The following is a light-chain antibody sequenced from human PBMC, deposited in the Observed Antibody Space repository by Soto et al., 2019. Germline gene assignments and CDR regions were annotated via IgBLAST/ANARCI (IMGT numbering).Light chain of an antibody. V-gene: IGLV2-11*01. CDR3: SAYTVSRTYV. CDR2: DVS. Sequence: QSALTQPRSVSGSPGQSVTISCTGTSSDVGGYNYVSWYQQHPGKAPKLMIYDVSKRPSGVPDRFSGSKSGNTASLTISGLQAEDEADYYCSAYTVSRTYVFGTGTKV. CDR1: SSDVGGYNY. J-gene: IGLJ1*01.